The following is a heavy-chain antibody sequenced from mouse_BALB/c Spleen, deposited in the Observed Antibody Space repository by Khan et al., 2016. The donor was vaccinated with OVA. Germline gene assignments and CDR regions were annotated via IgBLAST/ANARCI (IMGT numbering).Heavy chain of an antibody. CDR1: GYTFTSYT. V-gene: IGHV1-4*01. CDR3: VREGSYSRSDGWFAY. D-gene: IGHD2-14*01. Sequence: VQLQESGAELARPGASVKMSCKASGYTFTSYTIHWVRQRPGQAPEWVGHINPSNYYTNYNQNFKDKATLIVDKSSSTAYMQLNSLTSEDSAVYYCVREGSYSRSDGWFAYWGQGTLVTVSA. J-gene: IGHJ3*01. CDR2: INPSNYYT.